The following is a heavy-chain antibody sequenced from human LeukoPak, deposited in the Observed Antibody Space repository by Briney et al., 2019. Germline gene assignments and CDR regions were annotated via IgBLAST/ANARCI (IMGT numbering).Heavy chain of an antibody. CDR3: ARGLTSMVRDV. J-gene: IGHJ6*02. D-gene: IGHD3-10*01. CDR2: INPSGGST. CDR1: GYTFTSYF. V-gene: IGHV1-46*01. Sequence: ASVKVSCKASGYTFTSYFIHWVRQAPGQGLEWMGTINPSGGSTTYAQKFQGRVTMTRDTSTSTVYMELSSLRSDDTAVYYCARGLTSMVRDVWGQGTTVTVSS.